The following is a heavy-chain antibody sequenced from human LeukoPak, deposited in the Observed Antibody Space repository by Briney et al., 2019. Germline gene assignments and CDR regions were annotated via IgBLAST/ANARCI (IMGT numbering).Heavy chain of an antibody. CDR1: GGSISSYY. J-gene: IGHJ4*02. CDR3: ARVLRLGLRLLFVD. Sequence: SETLSLTCTVSGGSISSYYWSWIRQPPGKGLEWIGYICYSGSTNYNPSLKSRVTISVDTSKNQFSLKLSSVTAADTAVYYCARVLRLGLRLLFVDWGQGTLVTVSS. V-gene: IGHV4-59*01. D-gene: IGHD2-21*02. CDR2: ICYSGST.